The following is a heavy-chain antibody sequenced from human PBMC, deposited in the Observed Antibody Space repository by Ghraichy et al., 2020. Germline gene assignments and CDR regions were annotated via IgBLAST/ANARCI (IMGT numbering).Heavy chain of an antibody. V-gene: IGHV4-39*01. J-gene: IGHJ4*02. Sequence: SETLSLTCTVSGGSISSSSYYWGWIRQPPGKGLEWIGSIYYSGSTYYNPSLKSRVTISVDTSKNQFSLKLSSVTAADTAVYYCARQLGQSIAAAGWPFDYWGQGTLVTVSS. D-gene: IGHD6-13*01. CDR3: ARQLGQSIAAAGWPFDY. CDR2: IYYSGST. CDR1: GGSISSSSYY.